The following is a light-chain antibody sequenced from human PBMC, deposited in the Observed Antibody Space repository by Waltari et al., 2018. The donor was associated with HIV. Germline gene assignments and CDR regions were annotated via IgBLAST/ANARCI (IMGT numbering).Light chain of an antibody. V-gene: IGLV2-11*01. CDR3: CSYAGTYTYV. J-gene: IGLJ1*01. Sequence: QSALTQPRSVSGSPGQSVTISCTGTRSDIGYFDSVSWYQQYPGKAPKVIIYEVSQRPSGVPDRFTASKSGITASLTISGLQDEDEADYYCCSYAGTYTYVFGTGTTVTVL. CDR2: EVS. CDR1: RSDIGYFDS.